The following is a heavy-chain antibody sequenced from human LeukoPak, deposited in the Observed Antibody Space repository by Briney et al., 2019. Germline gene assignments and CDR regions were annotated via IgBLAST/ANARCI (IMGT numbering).Heavy chain of an antibody. CDR3: TRDYPASFDV. Sequence: GGSLRLSCTASGFTFSKAWMSWVRQAPGKGLEWVGRIRGRSDGETADYGAPVKGRFTISRDDSKNTVYLQMNSLKTEDTAMYYCTRDYPASFDVWGQGTLVTVSS. J-gene: IGHJ3*01. CDR1: GFTFSKAW. CDR2: IRGRSDGETA. V-gene: IGHV3-15*01. D-gene: IGHD3-16*01.